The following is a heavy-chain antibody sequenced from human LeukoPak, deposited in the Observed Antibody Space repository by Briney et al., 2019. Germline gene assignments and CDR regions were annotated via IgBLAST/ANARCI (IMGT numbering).Heavy chain of an antibody. CDR1: ALSIDDYG. J-gene: IGHJ4*02. CDR2: IDWSGGAI. D-gene: IGHD6-13*01. Sequence: GGSLRLSCVASALSIDDYGMSWVRQAPGKGLEWISGIDWSGGAISYSDSVKGRFTISGDNTKNSLYLQMTSLRVDDTAVYYCARDLSASWYSLAYWGQGTLVTVSS. V-gene: IGHV3-20*04. CDR3: ARDLSASWYSLAY.